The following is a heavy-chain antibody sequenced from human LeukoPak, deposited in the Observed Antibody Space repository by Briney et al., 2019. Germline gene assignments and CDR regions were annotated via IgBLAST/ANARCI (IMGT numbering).Heavy chain of an antibody. J-gene: IGHJ4*02. CDR3: ARLRWVVVAATGADY. D-gene: IGHD2-15*01. V-gene: IGHV5-51*01. Sequence: RGESLKISCKGSGYSFTSYWIGWVRQMPGKGLEWTGIIYPGDSDTRYSPSFQGQVTISADKSISTAYLQWSSLKASDTAMYYCARLRWVVVAATGADYWGQGTLVTVSS. CDR2: IYPGDSDT. CDR1: GYSFTSYW.